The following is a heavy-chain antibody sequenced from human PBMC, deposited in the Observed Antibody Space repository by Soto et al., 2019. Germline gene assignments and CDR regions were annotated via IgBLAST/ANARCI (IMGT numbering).Heavy chain of an antibody. V-gene: IGHV3-74*03. D-gene: IGHD3-22*01. CDR2: ISGDGGIT. CDR1: GFTVSSYW. J-gene: IGHJ4*02. CDR3: ERAEAHTYDSSGYGH. Sequence: PGVSLRLSCAASGFTVSSYWMHWVRQFPGKGLVWVARISGDGGITSYADSVTGRFTISRDNAKDTLELQMISLRAEETAVYYCERAEAHTYDSSGYGHWGQGTRVTVSP.